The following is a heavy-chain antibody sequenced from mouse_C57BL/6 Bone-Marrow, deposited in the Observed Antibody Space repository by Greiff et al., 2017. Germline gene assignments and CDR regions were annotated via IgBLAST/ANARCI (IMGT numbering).Heavy chain of an antibody. CDR3: ATPYYSNYWYFDV. D-gene: IGHD2-5*01. Sequence: QVQLQQPGAELVKPGASVKMSCKASGYTFTSYWITWVQQRPGKGLEWIGEIFPGSGRTNYKEKFTSKATLTVDTSSSTAYMQLSSLTSETSAVYYCATPYYSNYWYFDVWGTGTTVTVSS. CDR1: GYTFTSYW. J-gene: IGHJ1*03. CDR2: IFPGSGRT. V-gene: IGHV1-55*01.